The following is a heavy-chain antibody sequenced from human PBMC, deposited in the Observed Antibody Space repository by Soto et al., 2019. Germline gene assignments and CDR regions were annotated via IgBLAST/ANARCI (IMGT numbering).Heavy chain of an antibody. J-gene: IGHJ4*02. CDR3: AKSPALRYDYIWGSYRYCYFDY. Sequence: GGSLRLSCAASGFTFSSYAMSWVRQAPGKGLEWVSAISGSGGSTYYADSVKGRFTISRDNSENTLYLQMNSLRAEDTAVYYCAKSPALRYDYIWGSYRYCYFDYWGQGTLVTVSS. CDR2: ISGSGGST. CDR1: GFTFSSYA. D-gene: IGHD3-16*02. V-gene: IGHV3-23*01.